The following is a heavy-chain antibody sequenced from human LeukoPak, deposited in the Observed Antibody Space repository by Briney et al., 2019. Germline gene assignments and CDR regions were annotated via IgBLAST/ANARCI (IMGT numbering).Heavy chain of an antibody. Sequence: PSETLSLTCTVSGGSISSYYWSWIRQPAGKGLEWIGRIYTSGSTNYNPSLKSRVTMSVDTSRNQFSLKLSSVTAADTAVYYCARVFHPSYYDSSGYYRVFDYWGQGTLVTVSS. CDR1: GGSISSYY. D-gene: IGHD3-22*01. J-gene: IGHJ4*02. CDR2: IYTSGST. V-gene: IGHV4-4*07. CDR3: ARVFHPSYYDSSGYYRVFDY.